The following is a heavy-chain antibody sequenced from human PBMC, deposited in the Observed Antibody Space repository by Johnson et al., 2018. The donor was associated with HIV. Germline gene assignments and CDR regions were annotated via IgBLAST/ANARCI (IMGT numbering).Heavy chain of an antibody. CDR1: GLTFSTSW. Sequence: MLLVESGGGLVQTGGSLRLTCAASGLTFSTSWMNWVRQAPGRGLEWVANIKHDGSRIQYMDSVKGRFTISRDNTRHLLFLQMNTLRAEDTALYYCAKPLHSGSYWAAFDIWGQGTMVTVSS. J-gene: IGHJ3*02. CDR2: IKHDGSRI. V-gene: IGHV3-7*03. D-gene: IGHD1-26*01. CDR3: AKPLHSGSYWAAFDI.